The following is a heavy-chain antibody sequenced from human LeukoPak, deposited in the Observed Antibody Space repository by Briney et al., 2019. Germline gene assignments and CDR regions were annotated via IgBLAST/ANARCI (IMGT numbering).Heavy chain of an antibody. CDR2: ISYDGSNK. CDR3: ASTNVASAGMPPDY. CDR1: GFTFSSYG. Sequence: GRSLRLSCAASGFTFSSYGMHWVRQAPGKGLEWVAVISYDGSNKYYADSVKGRFTISRDNAKNSLYLQMNSLRAEDTAVYYCASTNVASAGMPPDYWGQGTLVTVSS. V-gene: IGHV3-30*03. D-gene: IGHD6-13*01. J-gene: IGHJ4*02.